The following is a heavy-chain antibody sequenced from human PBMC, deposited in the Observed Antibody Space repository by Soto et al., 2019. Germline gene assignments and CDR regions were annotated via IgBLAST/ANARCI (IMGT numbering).Heavy chain of an antibody. CDR3: AKFIPHGVVITWFGAIDY. CDR1: GFTFSSYA. CDR2: ISGSGGST. Sequence: EVQLLESGGGLVQPGGSLRLSCAASGFTFSSYAMSWVRQAPGKGLEWVSAISGSGGSTYYADSVKGRFTISRDNSKNTLYLHMNSLRAEDTAVYYCAKFIPHGVVITWFGAIDYWGQGTLVTVSS. V-gene: IGHV3-23*01. J-gene: IGHJ4*02. D-gene: IGHD3-3*01.